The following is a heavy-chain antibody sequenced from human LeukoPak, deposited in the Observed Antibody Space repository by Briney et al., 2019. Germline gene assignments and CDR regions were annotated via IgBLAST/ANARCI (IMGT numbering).Heavy chain of an antibody. CDR3: ASGRGSSDDAFDI. CDR2: IYYSGST. CDR1: GGSISSSSYY. J-gene: IGHJ3*02. D-gene: IGHD1-26*01. Sequence: SETLSLTCTVSGGSISSSSYYWGWIRQPPGKGLEWIGSIYYSGSTYYNPSLKSRVTISVGTSKNQFSLKLSSVTAADTAVYYCASGRGSSDDAFDIWGQGTLVTVSS. V-gene: IGHV4-39*01.